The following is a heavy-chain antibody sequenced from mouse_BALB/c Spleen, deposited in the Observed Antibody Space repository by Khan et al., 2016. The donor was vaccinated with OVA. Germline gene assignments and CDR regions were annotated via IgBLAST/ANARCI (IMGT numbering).Heavy chain of an antibody. D-gene: IGHD4-1*01. V-gene: IGHV5-17*02. CDR1: GFTFSSFG. Sequence: EVELVESGGGLVRPGGSRKLSCAASGFTFSSFGMHWVRQAPEKGLEWVAYINSGSSTIYYADPVKGRFTISRDNPKNTLFLQMTSLRSEDTAMYYCARGNWAYWGQGTTLTVSS. CDR2: INSGSSTI. CDR3: ARGNWAY. J-gene: IGHJ2*01.